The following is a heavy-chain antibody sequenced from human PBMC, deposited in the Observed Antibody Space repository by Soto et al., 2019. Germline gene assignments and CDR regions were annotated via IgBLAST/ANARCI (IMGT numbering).Heavy chain of an antibody. J-gene: IGHJ3*02. Sequence: TLSLTCTVSGGSISTYTWNWIRQSPGKGLEWIGYISYSGSTMSNPSLKSRVTISVDRSKNQLSLNLTSVTAADTAKYYCARDSKSDDAFDIWGLGTLVTVSS. CDR1: GGSISTYT. V-gene: IGHV4-59*01. CDR2: ISYSGST. CDR3: ARDSKSDDAFDI.